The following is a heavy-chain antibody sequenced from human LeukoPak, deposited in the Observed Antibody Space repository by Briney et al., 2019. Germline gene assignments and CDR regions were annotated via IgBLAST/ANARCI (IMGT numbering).Heavy chain of an antibody. Sequence: GGSLRLSCAASGFTFSDYSMNWVRQAPEKGLEWVANIKQDGSVKSYVDSVKRRFTIARDNAENSLFLQMNSLGAEDTAVYYCARDLSAIGGLDQWGQGPLVTVPS. J-gene: IGHJ4*02. D-gene: IGHD3-3*01. V-gene: IGHV3-7*01. CDR1: GFTFSDYS. CDR3: ARDLSAIGGLDQ. CDR2: IKQDGSVK.